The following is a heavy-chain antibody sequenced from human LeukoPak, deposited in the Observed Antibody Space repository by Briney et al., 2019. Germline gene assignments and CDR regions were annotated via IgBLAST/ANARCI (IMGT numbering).Heavy chain of an antibody. CDR3: ARDRGDYDSSGYYGYFDY. CDR2: IYYSGST. D-gene: IGHD3-22*01. Sequence: SETLSLTCTVSGGSIRSHYWSWIRQPPGKGLEWIGYIYYSGSTNYNPSLESRVTISVDTTKNQFSLKLSSVTAADTAVYYCARDRGDYDSSGYYGYFDYWGQGALVTVSS. V-gene: IGHV4-59*11. J-gene: IGHJ4*02. CDR1: GGSIRSHY.